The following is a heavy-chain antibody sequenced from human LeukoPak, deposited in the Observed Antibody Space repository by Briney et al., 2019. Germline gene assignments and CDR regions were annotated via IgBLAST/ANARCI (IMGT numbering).Heavy chain of an antibody. CDR2: IYYSGST. J-gene: IGHJ5*02. CDR3: ARHSIPNSGRYQSDYNWFDP. D-gene: IGHD1-26*01. Sequence: NSSETLSLTCTVSGGSISSSSYYWGWIRQPPGKGLEWIGSIYYSGSTYYNPSLKSRVTISVDTSKNQFSLKLSSVTAADTAVYYCARHSIPNSGRYQSDYNWFDPWGQGTLVTVSS. V-gene: IGHV4-39*01. CDR1: GGSISSSSYY.